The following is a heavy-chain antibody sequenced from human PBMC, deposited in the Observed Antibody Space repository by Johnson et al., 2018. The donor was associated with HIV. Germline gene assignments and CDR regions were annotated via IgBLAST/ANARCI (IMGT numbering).Heavy chain of an antibody. CDR3: ATDIVVVLAVTGTGAAFDI. D-gene: IGHD2-15*01. CDR1: GFSVSNTY. V-gene: IGHV3-66*01. CDR2: IYSGGSI. Sequence: VQLVESGGGLVQSGGSLRLSCGASGFSVSNTYMNWVRQAPGKGLEWVSVIYSGGSIYYADPVKGRFTISRDNAKNSLYLQMNSLRAEDTAVYYCATDIVVVLAVTGTGAAFDIWGQGTMVTVSS. J-gene: IGHJ3*02.